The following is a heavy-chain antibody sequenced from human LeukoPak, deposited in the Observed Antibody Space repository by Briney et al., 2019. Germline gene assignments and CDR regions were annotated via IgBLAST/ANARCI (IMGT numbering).Heavy chain of an antibody. Sequence: GRSLRLSCGASGFTFSSYWMHWVRHAPGKGLVWISRINSDGSTTSYADSVKGRFTISRDNAKNTLYLQMNSLRAEDTAVYYCARWNYYGQDYWGQGTLVTVSS. D-gene: IGHD3-10*01. J-gene: IGHJ4*02. CDR1: GFTFSSYW. CDR3: ARWNYYGQDY. V-gene: IGHV3-74*01. CDR2: INSDGSTT.